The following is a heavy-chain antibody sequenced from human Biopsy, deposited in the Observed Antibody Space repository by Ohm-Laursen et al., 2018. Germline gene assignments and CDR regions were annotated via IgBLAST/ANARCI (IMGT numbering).Heavy chain of an antibody. D-gene: IGHD1-26*01. CDR1: RFDFRSHG. J-gene: IGHJ5*01. CDR3: ARGATGGELLVIPPFLDS. CDR2: ISYDGSDK. V-gene: IGHV3-30*03. Sequence: SLRLSCAASRFDFRSHGMHWARQAPGKGLEWVAVISYDGSDKYYADSVKGRFTISRDNSGNTLFLQMNSLRLEDTAVYWCARGATGGELLVIPPFLDSWGHGTLVTVSS.